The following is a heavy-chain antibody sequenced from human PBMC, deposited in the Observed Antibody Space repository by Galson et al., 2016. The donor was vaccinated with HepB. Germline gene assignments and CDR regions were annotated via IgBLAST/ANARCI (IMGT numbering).Heavy chain of an antibody. CDR3: ARVRVGGIFMDAFDI. CDR1: GFTFSSYS. Sequence: SLRLSCAASGFTFSSYSMNWVRQAPGKGLEWVSSISSGSSYIYYADSVKGRFTISRDNAKNSLYLQMNSLRAEDTAVYYCARVRVGGIFMDAFDIWGQGKIVSVSS. CDR2: ISSGSSYI. V-gene: IGHV3-21*01. J-gene: IGHJ3*02. D-gene: IGHD3-10*01.